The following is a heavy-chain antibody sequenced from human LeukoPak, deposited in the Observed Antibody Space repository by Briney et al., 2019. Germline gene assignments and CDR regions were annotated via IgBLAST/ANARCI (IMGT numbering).Heavy chain of an antibody. J-gene: IGHJ5*02. CDR1: GFTFSSYG. Sequence: GGSLRLSCAASGFTFSSYGMSWVRQAPGKGLEWVSAISGSGGSTYYADSVKGRFTIPRDNSKNTLYLQMNSLRAEDTAVYYCAKGTAAGNNNWFDPWGQGTLVTVSS. CDR3: AKGTAAGNNNWFDP. V-gene: IGHV3-23*01. D-gene: IGHD6-13*01. CDR2: ISGSGGST.